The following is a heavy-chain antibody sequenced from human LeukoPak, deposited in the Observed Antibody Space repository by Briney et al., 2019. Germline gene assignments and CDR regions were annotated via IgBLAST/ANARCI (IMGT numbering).Heavy chain of an antibody. D-gene: IGHD4-17*01. V-gene: IGHV4-4*07. J-gene: IGHJ4*02. CDR1: GGSISSYY. CDR2: IYTSGST. Sequence: SETLSLTCTVSGGSISSYYWSWIRQPAWKGLEWIGRIYTSGSTNYNPSLKSRVTISVDTSKNQFSLKLSSVTAADTAVYYCARDFRLYGDYYYFDYWGQGTLVTVSS. CDR3: ARDFRLYGDYYYFDY.